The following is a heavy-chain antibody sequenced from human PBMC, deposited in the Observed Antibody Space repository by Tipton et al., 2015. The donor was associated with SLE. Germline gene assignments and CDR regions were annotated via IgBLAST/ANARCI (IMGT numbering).Heavy chain of an antibody. CDR1: GGSISSNSYS. CDR3: ASLYSSSSRYFGY. CDR2: IFYTGNT. V-gene: IGHV4-39*01. Sequence: LRLSCTVSGGSISSNSYSWGWIRQPPGKGLEMIGNIFYTGNTHYNPSLKSRVTISVDTSKKQFSLRLSSLTAADTAVYYCASLYSSSSRYFGYWGQGTLVTVSS. J-gene: IGHJ4*02. D-gene: IGHD6-6*01.